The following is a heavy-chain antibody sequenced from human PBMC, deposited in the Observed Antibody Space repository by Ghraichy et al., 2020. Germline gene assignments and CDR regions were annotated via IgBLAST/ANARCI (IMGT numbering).Heavy chain of an antibody. V-gene: IGHV4-31*03. CDR1: GGSISSGGYY. CDR3: SRDQGGSYQDAFDI. CDR2: IYYSGST. Sequence: SETLSLTCTVSGGSISSGGYYWSWIRQHPGKGLEWIGYIYYSGSTYYNPSLKSRVTISVDTSKNQFSLKLSSVTAADTAVYYCSRDQGGSYQDAFDIWGQGTMVTVSS. J-gene: IGHJ3*02. D-gene: IGHD1-26*01.